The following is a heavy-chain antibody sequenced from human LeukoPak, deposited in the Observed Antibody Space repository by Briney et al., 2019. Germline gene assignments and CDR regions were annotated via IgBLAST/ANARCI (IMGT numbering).Heavy chain of an antibody. D-gene: IGHD5-18*01. CDR2: IKQDGSEK. CDR1: GFTFSSYA. J-gene: IGHJ4*02. CDR3: ARLDSYGQNDY. V-gene: IGHV3-7*01. Sequence: PGGSLRLSCAASGFTFSSYAMSWVRQAPGKGLEWVANIKQDGSEKYYVDSVKGRFTISRDNAKNSLYLQMNSLRAEDTAVYYCARLDSYGQNDYWGQGTLVTVSS.